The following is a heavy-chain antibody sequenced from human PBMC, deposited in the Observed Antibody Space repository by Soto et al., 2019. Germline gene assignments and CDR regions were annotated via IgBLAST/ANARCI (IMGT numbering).Heavy chain of an antibody. CDR3: ARYCAGTTCHVNHYYGMDV. CDR2: ISESGGDT. D-gene: IGHD2-2*01. V-gene: IGHV3-23*01. J-gene: IGHJ6*02. CDR1: GFTFGSFA. Sequence: GGSLRLSCAASGFTFGSFAVSWVRQAPGKGLEWVSAISESGGDTYYADSVKGRFTISRDNTDNTLYLQINTLRAEDSAVYYCARYCAGTTCHVNHYYGMDVWGQGTTVTVSS.